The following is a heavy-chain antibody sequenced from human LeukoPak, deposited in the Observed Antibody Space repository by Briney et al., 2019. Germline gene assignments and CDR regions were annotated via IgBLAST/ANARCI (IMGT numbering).Heavy chain of an antibody. CDR2: ISSSGSTI. V-gene: IGHV3-48*03. D-gene: IGHD3-10*02. CDR3: AELGITMIGGV. J-gene: IGHJ6*04. Sequence: GGSLRLSCAASGFMFGRYEMNWVRQAPGKGLEWVSYISSSGSTIYYADSVKGRFTISRDNAKNSLYLQMNSLRAEDTAVYYCAELGITMIGGVWGKGTTVTISS. CDR1: GFMFGRYE.